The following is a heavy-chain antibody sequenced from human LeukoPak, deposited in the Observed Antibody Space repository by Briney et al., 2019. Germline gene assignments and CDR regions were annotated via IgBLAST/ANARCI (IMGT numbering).Heavy chain of an antibody. CDR2: FDPEDGET. D-gene: IGHD3-10*01. Sequence: ASVKVSCKVSGYTLTELSMHWVRQAPGKGLEWMGGFDPEDGETIYAQKFQGRVTMTEDTSTDTAYMELSSLRSEDTAVYYCATEAGEYYYGSGSYYRFDYWGQGTLVTVSS. J-gene: IGHJ4*02. CDR1: GYTLTELS. CDR3: ATEAGEYYYGSGSYYRFDY. V-gene: IGHV1-24*01.